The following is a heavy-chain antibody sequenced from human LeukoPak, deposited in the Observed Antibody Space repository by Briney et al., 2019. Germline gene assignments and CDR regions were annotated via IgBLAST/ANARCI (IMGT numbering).Heavy chain of an antibody. V-gene: IGHV1-18*04. CDR3: ARDLYDGNSARDPIGIQLWLH. CDR1: GYTFTSYG. Sequence: ASVKVSCKASGYTFTSYGISWVRQAPGQELEWMGWISAYNGNTNYAQKLQGRVTMTTDTSTSTAYMELRSLRSDDTAVYYCARDLYDGNSARDPIGIQLWLHWGQGTLVTVSS. J-gene: IGHJ4*02. D-gene: IGHD5-18*01. CDR2: ISAYNGNT.